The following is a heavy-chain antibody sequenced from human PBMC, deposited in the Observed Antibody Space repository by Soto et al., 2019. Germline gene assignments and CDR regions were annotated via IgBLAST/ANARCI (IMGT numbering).Heavy chain of an antibody. J-gene: IGHJ4*02. CDR1: GYSFMKYG. D-gene: IGHD2-8*01. CDR3: AREASVLIPVAQPSRFDS. Sequence: ASVKVSCKGFGYSFMKYGINWVRQAPGQGLEWVGWISPYSGYTHSAQKFHGRLTLTTDTAASTAYMELRILRSADTALYYCAREASVLIPVAQPSRFDSWGQGTLVTVSS. V-gene: IGHV1-18*01. CDR2: ISPYSGYT.